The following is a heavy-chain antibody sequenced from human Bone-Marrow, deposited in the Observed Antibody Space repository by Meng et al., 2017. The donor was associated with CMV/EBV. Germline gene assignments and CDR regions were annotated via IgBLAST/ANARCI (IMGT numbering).Heavy chain of an antibody. CDR3: TRDSGLHNRFGDC. D-gene: IGHD1-14*01. J-gene: IGHJ4*02. CDR2: ITCNGDAT. CDR1: GFIFFNFA. V-gene: IGHV3-20*04. Sequence: GGSLRLSCEASGFIFFNFAVSWVRQAPGKGLEWVSGITCNGDATSYADSVKGRFTISRDNSKNTLYLQMNSLTAEDTALYYCTRDSGLHNRFGDCWGQGTLVTVSS.